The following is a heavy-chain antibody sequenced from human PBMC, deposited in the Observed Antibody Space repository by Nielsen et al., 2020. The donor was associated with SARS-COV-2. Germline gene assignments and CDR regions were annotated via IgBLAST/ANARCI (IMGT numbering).Heavy chain of an antibody. D-gene: IGHD1-1*01. CDR3: ARWKGGGHYFDY. CDR2: IYHSGST. Sequence: WIRQPPGKGLEWIGEIYHSGSTNYNPSLKSRVTISVDKSKNQFSLKLSSVTAADTAVYYCARWKGGGHYFDYWGQGTLGTVSS. J-gene: IGHJ4*02. V-gene: IGHV4-4*02.